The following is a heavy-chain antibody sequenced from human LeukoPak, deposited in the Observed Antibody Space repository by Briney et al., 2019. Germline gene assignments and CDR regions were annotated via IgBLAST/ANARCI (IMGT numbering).Heavy chain of an antibody. V-gene: IGHV3-48*03. CDR2: ISSSGSTI. J-gene: IGHJ6*04. CDR1: GFTFSNAW. CDR3: AELGITMIGGV. Sequence: GGSLRLSCVDSGFTFSNAWMSWVRQAPGKGLEWVSYISSSGSTIYYADSVKGRFTISRDNAKNSLYLQMNSLRAEDTAVYYCAELGITMIGGVWGKGTTVTISS. D-gene: IGHD3-10*02.